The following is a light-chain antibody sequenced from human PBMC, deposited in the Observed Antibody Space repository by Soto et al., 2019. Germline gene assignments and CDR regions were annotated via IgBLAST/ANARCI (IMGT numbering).Light chain of an antibody. CDR2: DTS. V-gene: IGKV1-5*01. Sequence: DIQMTQSPSTLSASVGDRVTITCRASQSISNRLAWHQQKPGKAPKLLIYDTSSLETGVPSRFSGSGSGTEFTLTINSLQPDDFATYYCQHFNSYPLTFGGGTTVEI. CDR1: QSISNR. CDR3: QHFNSYPLT. J-gene: IGKJ4*01.